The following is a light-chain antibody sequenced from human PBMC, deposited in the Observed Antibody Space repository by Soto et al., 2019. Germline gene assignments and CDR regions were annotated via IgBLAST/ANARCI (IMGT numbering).Light chain of an antibody. CDR3: LQANNYPWT. V-gene: IGKV1-6*01. Sequence: AIQVTQSPSSLSASVGDRVTITCRTSEDVRHDLAWFQQRPGKAPHLLIYSATRLQSGVPSRCSGSGSGTDFTLIISSLQPEDFATYYCLQANNYPWTFGLGTKVDI. CDR1: EDVRHD. CDR2: SAT. J-gene: IGKJ1*01.